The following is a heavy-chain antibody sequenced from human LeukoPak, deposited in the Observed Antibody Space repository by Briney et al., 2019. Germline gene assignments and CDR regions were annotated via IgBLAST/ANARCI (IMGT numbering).Heavy chain of an antibody. V-gene: IGHV4-4*07. CDR1: GGSISSYY. J-gene: IGHJ6*03. Sequence: SETLSLTCTVSGGSISSYYWSWIRQPAGKGLEWIGRIYTSGSTNYNPSLKSRVTMSVDTSKNQFSLMLSSVTAADTAVYYCARDIKRWELLPYYYYYMDVWGKGTTVTISS. CDR3: ARDIKRWELLPYYYYYMDV. CDR2: IYTSGST. D-gene: IGHD1-26*01.